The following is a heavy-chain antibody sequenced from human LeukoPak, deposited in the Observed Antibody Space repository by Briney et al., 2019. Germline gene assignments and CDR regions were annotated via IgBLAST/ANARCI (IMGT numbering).Heavy chain of an antibody. CDR2: MYYSGST. J-gene: IGHJ3*02. V-gene: IGHV4-61*01. CDR3: ARPGYCSSTNCYDAFDI. CDR1: GGSVSSGSYY. Sequence: TSETLSLTCTVSGGSVSSGSYYWSWIRQPPGKGLEWIGYMYYSGSTKYNPSLKSRVTISGDTSKNQFSLKLSSVTAADTAIYYCARPGYCSSTNCYDAFDIWGQGTMVTVSS. D-gene: IGHD2-2*01.